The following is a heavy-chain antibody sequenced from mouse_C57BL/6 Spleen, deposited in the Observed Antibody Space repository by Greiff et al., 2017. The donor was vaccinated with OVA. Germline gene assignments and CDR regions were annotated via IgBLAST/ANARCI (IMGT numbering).Heavy chain of an antibody. V-gene: IGHV1-26*01. CDR2: INPNNGGT. D-gene: IGHD2-4*01. CDR1: GYTFTDYY. Sequence: EVKLQQSGPELVKPGASVKISCKASGYTFTDYYMNWVKQSHGKSLEWIGDINPNNGGTSYNQKFKGKATLTVDKSSSTAYMELRSLTSEDSAVYYCAREDYDYPTAYWGQGTLVTVSA. J-gene: IGHJ3*01. CDR3: AREDYDYPTAY.